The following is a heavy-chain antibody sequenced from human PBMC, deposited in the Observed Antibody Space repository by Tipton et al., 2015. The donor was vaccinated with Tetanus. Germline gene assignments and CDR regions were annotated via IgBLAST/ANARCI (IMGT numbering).Heavy chain of an antibody. CDR1: GFTFRGYY. V-gene: IGHV3-11*06. D-gene: IGHD3-22*01. J-gene: IGHJ4*02. CDR3: ARDAYHYDTSGYYYSDY. Sequence: SLRLSCAVSGFTFRGYYMSWIRQAPGKGLEWLSYISSGSTYTDHADSVKGRFTISRDNAKNALYLQMNSLRVEDTAVYFCARDAYHYDTSGYYYSDYWGQGTLVTVSS. CDR2: ISSGSTYT.